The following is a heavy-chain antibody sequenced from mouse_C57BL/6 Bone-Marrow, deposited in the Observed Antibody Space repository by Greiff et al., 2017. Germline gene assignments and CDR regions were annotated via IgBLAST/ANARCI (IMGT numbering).Heavy chain of an antibody. D-gene: IGHD4-1*02. V-gene: IGHV1-69*01. J-gene: IGHJ4*01. CDR3: ARSNWVYAMDY. Sequence: QVQLQQPGAELVMPGASVKLSCKASGYTFTSYWMHWVKQRPGQGLEWIGEIDPSDSYTNYNQKFKGKSILTVDKSSSTAYMQLSSLTSEDSAVYYCARSNWVYAMDYWGQGTSVTVSS. CDR1: GYTFTSYW. CDR2: IDPSDSYT.